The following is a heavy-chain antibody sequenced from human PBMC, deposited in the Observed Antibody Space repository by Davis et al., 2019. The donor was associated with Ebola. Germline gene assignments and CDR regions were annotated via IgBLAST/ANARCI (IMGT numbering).Heavy chain of an antibody. CDR2: ISYDGSNK. V-gene: IGHV3-30*18. CDR3: AKTRSIVVVVPYDY. CDR1: GFTFSSYA. D-gene: IGHD2-15*01. Sequence: GESLKLSCAASGFTFSSYAMHWVRQAPGKGLEWVAVISYDGSNKYYADSVKGRFTISRDNSKNTLYLQMNSLRAEDTAVYYCAKTRSIVVVVPYDYWGQGTLVTVSS. J-gene: IGHJ4*02.